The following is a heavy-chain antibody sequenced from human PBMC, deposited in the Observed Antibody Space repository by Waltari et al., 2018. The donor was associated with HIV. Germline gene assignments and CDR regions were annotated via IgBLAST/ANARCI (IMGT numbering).Heavy chain of an antibody. V-gene: IGHV3-33*08. J-gene: IGHJ4*02. CDR1: GFDFSNFG. CDR2: IWFDSSNK. CDR3: ARFTREGYNGGFDY. D-gene: IGHD1-1*01. Sequence: QVQLVESGGGVVQPGRSLRLPCAASGFDFSNFGLHWVRQAPGKGLEWVGVIWFDSSNKYYGDSVKGRFTISRDNSKKTVYLQMNSLRGEDTAVYYCARFTREGYNGGFDYWGQGTLVTVSS.